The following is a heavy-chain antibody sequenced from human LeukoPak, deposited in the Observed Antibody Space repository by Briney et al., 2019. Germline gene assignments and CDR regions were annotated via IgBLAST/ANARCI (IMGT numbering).Heavy chain of an antibody. V-gene: IGHV4-31*03. CDR2: IYYSGST. Sequence: SQTLSLTCTVSGGSISSGGYYWSWIRQHPGKGLEWIGYIYYSGSTYYNPSLKSRVTISVDTSKNQFSLKLSSVTAADTAVYYCARVVEDIVVVPAAMGNWFDPWGQGTLDTVSS. CDR3: ARVVEDIVVVPAAMGNWFDP. J-gene: IGHJ5*02. CDR1: GGSISSGGYY. D-gene: IGHD2-2*01.